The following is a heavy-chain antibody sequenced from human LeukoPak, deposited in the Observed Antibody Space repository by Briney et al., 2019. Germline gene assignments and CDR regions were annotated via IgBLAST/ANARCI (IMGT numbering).Heavy chain of an antibody. CDR1: GGFITSNYW. CDR3: AKSGSAYYYYYMDV. D-gene: IGHD6-25*01. CDR2: IYHSGTT. J-gene: IGHJ6*03. Sequence: PSETLSLTCAVSGGFITSNYWWSWVRQSPGKGLEWIGEIYHSGTTNYNPSLKSRVTISVDKSKNQFSLKVSSVTAADTAVYYCAKSGSAYYYYYMDVWGKGTTVTASS. V-gene: IGHV4-4*02.